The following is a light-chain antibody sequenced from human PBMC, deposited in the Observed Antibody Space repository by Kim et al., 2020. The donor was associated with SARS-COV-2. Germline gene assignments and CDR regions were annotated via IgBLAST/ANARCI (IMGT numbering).Light chain of an antibody. V-gene: IGKV3-11*01. Sequence: SLSPGETATLACRARQSVGNYLAWYQQRPGQAPRLLIYDTSNRATGIPARFSGSGSGTDFTLTISSLEPEDFAVYFCQQRSNLITFGQGTRLEIK. J-gene: IGKJ5*01. CDR3: QQRSNLIT. CDR1: QSVGNY. CDR2: DTS.